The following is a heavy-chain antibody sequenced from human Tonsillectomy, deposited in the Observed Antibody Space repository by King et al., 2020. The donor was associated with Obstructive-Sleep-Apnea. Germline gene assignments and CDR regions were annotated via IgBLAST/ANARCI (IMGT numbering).Heavy chain of an antibody. CDR1: GFTFSSNW. CDR3: ARDSLSYLVVVPAASAFDI. V-gene: IGHV3-7*03. CDR2: RKQDGSGK. Sequence: VQLVESGGGLVQSGGSLRLSCAASGFTFSSNWRSWVRQAPGKGLEWGGNRKQDGSGKEYVDSVKGRFAISRYNAQNSLYLQMNSLRAEDTAVYYCARDSLSYLVVVPAASAFDIWGQGTMVTVSS. D-gene: IGHD2-2*01. J-gene: IGHJ3*02.